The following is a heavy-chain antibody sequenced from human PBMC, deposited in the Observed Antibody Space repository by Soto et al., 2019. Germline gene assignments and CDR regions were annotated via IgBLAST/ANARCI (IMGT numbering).Heavy chain of an antibody. D-gene: IGHD1-26*01. CDR3: AKNQWELLH. Sequence: GGSLRLSCGASGFTFSNYGRSWVRQAPGKGLEWVSSITASSGATYYPDSVKGRFTISRDSSQNTLYLQMNSLRVDDTAIYFCAKNQWELLHWGRGTLVTVSS. CDR1: GFTFSNYG. J-gene: IGHJ4*02. V-gene: IGHV3-23*01. CDR2: ITASSGAT.